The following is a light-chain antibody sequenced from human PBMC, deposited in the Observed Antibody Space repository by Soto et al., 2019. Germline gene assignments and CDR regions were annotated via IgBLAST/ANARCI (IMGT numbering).Light chain of an antibody. CDR2: EVN. V-gene: IGLV2-23*02. J-gene: IGLJ1*01. Sequence: ALTQLASVFRSPGESIAISCTGTSSDFGNYNLVSWYQQHPGKAPQLIISEVNKRPSGVSDRFSGSKSGNTASLTISGLQAEDEADYYCCSYAGSLTYYVFGTGTKVTVL. CDR1: SSDFGNYNL. CDR3: CSYAGSLTYYV.